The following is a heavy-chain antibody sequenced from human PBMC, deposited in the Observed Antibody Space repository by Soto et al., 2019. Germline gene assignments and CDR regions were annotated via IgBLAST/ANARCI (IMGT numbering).Heavy chain of an antibody. CDR2: VSGSASST. Sequence: EVQLLESGGVLVQPGGSLRLSCAASGFTFSNYAMSWVRQAPSKGLEWVSTVSGSASSTYYADSVKGRLTISRDNSKNALYLQMNILRAEDAAVYYCAKHSGNYHYSYYMDVCGQGTTVTFAS. V-gene: IGHV3-23*01. D-gene: IGHD3-10*01. CDR3: AKHSGNYHYSYYMDV. J-gene: IGHJ6*02. CDR1: GFTFSNYA.